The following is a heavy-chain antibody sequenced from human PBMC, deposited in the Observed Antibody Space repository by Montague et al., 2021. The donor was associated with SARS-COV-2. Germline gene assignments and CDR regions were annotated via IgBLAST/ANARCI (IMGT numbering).Heavy chain of an antibody. V-gene: IGHV2-70*01. J-gene: IGHJ2*01. Sequence: PALVKPTQTLTLTCTFSGFPVSTSGLCVSWIRQPPGKALEWLALIDWDDDTYYSTSLKTRLTISKDTSKNQVVLTMTNMDPVDTGTYYCARIPEYSSGGGPDWYFDLWGRGTLVIVTS. CDR2: IDWDDDT. CDR1: GFPVSTSGLC. CDR3: ARIPEYSSGGGPDWYFDL. D-gene: IGHD6-19*01.